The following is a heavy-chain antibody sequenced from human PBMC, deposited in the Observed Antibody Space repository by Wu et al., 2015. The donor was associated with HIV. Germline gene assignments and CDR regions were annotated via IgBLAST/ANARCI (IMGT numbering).Heavy chain of an antibody. CDR3: AISAFDI. Sequence: QVQLAQLGVEVRKPGASVKVSCKASGYTFTNYYIHWVRQAPEQGLEWMGWINPKSGGTDYAQKFQGRVTMTRDSSISTAYLELSRLRSDDTAIYYCAISAFDIWGQGTMVIVSS. CDR2: INPKSGGT. J-gene: IGHJ3*02. D-gene: IGHD3-3*02. V-gene: IGHV1-2*02. CDR1: GYTFTNYY.